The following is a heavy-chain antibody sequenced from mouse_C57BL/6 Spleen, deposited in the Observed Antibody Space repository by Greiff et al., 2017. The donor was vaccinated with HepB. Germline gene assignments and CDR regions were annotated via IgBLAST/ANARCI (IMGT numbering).Heavy chain of an antibody. Sequence: QVHVKQPGTELVKPGASVKLSCKASGYTFTSYWMHWVKQRPGQGLEWIGNINPSNGGTNYNEKFKSKATLTVDKSSSTAYMQLSSLTSEDSAVYYCATMVTTRNAMDYWGQGTSVTVSS. J-gene: IGHJ4*01. V-gene: IGHV1-53*01. CDR1: GYTFTSYW. CDR3: ATMVTTRNAMDY. D-gene: IGHD2-2*01. CDR2: INPSNGGT.